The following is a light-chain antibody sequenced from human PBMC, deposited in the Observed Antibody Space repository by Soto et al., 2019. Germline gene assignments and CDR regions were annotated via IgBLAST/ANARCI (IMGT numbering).Light chain of an antibody. CDR1: HSINTSF. CDR2: AAS. Sequence: EIVLTQSPGTLSLSPGERATLSCRASHSINTSFLAWFQQKPGQAPRVLIYAASTRATGIPARFSGSGSGTDFTLTISSLQSEDFAVYYCQQHNNWPSTFGGGTKVDI. CDR3: QQHNNWPST. V-gene: IGKV3-11*01. J-gene: IGKJ4*02.